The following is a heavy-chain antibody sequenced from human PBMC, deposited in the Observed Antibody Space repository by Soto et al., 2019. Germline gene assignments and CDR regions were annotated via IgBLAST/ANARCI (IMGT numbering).Heavy chain of an antibody. CDR2: IYYSGST. CDR3: ARAPMGKYYVILTGKAWFDP. Sequence: SETLSLTCTVSGGSISSYYWSWIRQPPGKGLEWIGYIYYSGSTNYNPSLKSRVTISVDTSKNQFSLKLSSVTAADTAVYYCARAPMGKYYVILTGKAWFDPGGKGTLVTVPS. V-gene: IGHV4-59*01. J-gene: IGHJ5*02. CDR1: GGSISSYY. D-gene: IGHD3-9*01.